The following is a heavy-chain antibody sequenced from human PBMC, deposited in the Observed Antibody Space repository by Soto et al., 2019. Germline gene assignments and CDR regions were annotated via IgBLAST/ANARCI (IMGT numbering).Heavy chain of an antibody. CDR3: AREGVVVAATDGYYGMDV. CDR1: GYTFTSYG. D-gene: IGHD2-15*01. V-gene: IGHV1-18*01. CDR2: ISAYNGNT. Sequence: ASVKVSCKASGYTFTSYGISWVRQAPGQGLEWMGWISAYNGNTNYAQKLQGRVTMTTDTSTSTAYMELRSLRSDDTAVYYCAREGVVVAATDGYYGMDVWGQGTTVTVSS. J-gene: IGHJ6*02.